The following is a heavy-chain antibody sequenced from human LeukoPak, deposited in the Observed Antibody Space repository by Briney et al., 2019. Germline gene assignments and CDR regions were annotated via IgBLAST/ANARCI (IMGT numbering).Heavy chain of an antibody. V-gene: IGHV3-7*01. D-gene: IGHD1-26*01. CDR3: ATDPAMGALDY. J-gene: IGHJ4*02. CDR2: IKQDGSQK. CDR1: GFTFSSYW. Sequence: GGSLRLSCAASGFTFSSYWMTWVRQAPGKGLEWVASIKQDGSQKYYVDSVKGRFTISRDNAKNSLYLQMNSLRAEDTAVYYCATDPAMGALDYWGQGTLVTVSS.